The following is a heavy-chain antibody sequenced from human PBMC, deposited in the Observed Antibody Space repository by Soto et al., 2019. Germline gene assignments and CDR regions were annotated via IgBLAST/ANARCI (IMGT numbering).Heavy chain of an antibody. CDR3: TIGNWSGEVFDI. CDR2: IIPMLRVR. D-gene: IGHD2-21*01. Sequence: QVQLVQSGAEVKKPGSSVKVSCKDSGGTFSTYSMFWVRQAPGQGLEWMGRIIPMLRVRNCAKRLQDRVRITADKSPAPLHMDLSTLNSEDTALYSCTIGNWSGEVFDIWGQGTMVTVSS. J-gene: IGHJ3*02. V-gene: IGHV1-69*02. CDR1: GGTFSTYS.